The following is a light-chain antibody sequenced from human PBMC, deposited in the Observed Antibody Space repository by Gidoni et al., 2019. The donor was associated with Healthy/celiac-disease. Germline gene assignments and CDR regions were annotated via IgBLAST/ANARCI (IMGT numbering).Light chain of an antibody. J-gene: IGLJ2*01. CDR3: SSYTSSSTLV. CDR1: SSDVGGYNY. Sequence: QSALTQPASVSGSPGQSITISCTGTSSDVGGYNYVSWYQKHPGKAPNLMIYEFSNRPSGVSNRFSGSKSGNTASLAISGLQAEDEADYYCSSYTSSSTLVFGGGTKLTVL. V-gene: IGLV2-14*01. CDR2: EFS.